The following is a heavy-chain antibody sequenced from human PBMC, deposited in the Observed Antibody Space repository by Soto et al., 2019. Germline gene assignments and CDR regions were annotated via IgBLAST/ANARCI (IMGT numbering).Heavy chain of an antibody. V-gene: IGHV1-3*01. J-gene: IGHJ4*02. D-gene: IGHD7-27*01. CDR1: GYTFSSYA. Sequence: QVHLVQSGADVRKPGASVKVSCKASGYTFSSYAMHWVRQAPGQRLEWMGWINAGYGNTKSSQKLQDRVTISRDTSSRTAYMELTSLRSEDTAVYYCARDTGDGTFDFWGQGTLVTVSS. CDR2: INAGYGNT. CDR3: ARDTGDGTFDF.